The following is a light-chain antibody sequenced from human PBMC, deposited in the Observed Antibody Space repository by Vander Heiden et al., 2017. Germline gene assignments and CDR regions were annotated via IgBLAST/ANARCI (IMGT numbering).Light chain of an antibody. CDR1: QSISSW. V-gene: IGKV1-39*01. J-gene: IGKJ1*01. Sequence: IHLTPSPSSLSASVGDRVTITCRASQSISSWLNWYQHKPSKAPKLLIYAASNLQSGVPSRFSGSGSGTDLTLTISSLQPEDFATYYCQQSYSTPRTFGQGTKVEIK. CDR2: AAS. CDR3: QQSYSTPRT.